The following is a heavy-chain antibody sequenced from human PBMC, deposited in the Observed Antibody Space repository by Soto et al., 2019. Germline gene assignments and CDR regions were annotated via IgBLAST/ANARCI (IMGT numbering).Heavy chain of an antibody. CDR1: GFTFSSYA. J-gene: IGHJ5*02. Sequence: GRSLRLSCAASGFTFSSYAMIWVRHAPGKGVDLVSAFSGSGGSTYYADSVKGRFTISRDNSKNTLYLQMNSLRAEDTAVYYCAKEVSARQWLVRNNWFDPWGQGTLVTVSS. D-gene: IGHD6-19*01. V-gene: IGHV3-23*01. CDR3: AKEVSARQWLVRNNWFDP. CDR2: FSGSGGST.